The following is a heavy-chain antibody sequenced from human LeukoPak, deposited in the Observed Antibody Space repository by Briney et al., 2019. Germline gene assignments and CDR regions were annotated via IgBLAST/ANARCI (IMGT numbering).Heavy chain of an antibody. CDR3: ARGWREFYFEY. J-gene: IGHJ4*02. CDR2: ISSSSSYI. V-gene: IGHV3-21*06. D-gene: IGHD3-3*01. Sequence: KTGGSLRLSCAASGFIFIGYSMNWVRQAPGKGLEWVSSISSSSSYIYYADSVKGRFTISRDNAKNSLDLQMNSLRAEDTAVYYCARGWREFYFEYWGQGNLVTVSS. CDR1: GFIFIGYS.